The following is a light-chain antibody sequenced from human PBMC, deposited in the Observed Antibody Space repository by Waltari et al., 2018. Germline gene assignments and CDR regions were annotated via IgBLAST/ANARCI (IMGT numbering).Light chain of an antibody. Sequence: QSALTQPASVSGSPGQSMTISCTGTSSDVGSYNLVSWYQQHPGKAPKIILYEGSKRPSGVSNRFSGSKSGNTASLTISGLQAEDEADYYCCSYAGSTTWVFGGGTKVTVL. CDR1: SSDVGSYNL. CDR3: CSYAGSTTWV. V-gene: IGLV2-23*01. CDR2: EGS. J-gene: IGLJ2*01.